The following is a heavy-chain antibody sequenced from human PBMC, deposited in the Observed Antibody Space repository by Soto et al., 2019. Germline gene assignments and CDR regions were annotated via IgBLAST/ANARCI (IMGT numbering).Heavy chain of an antibody. D-gene: IGHD6-13*01. CDR3: ARGAGYSSSWYYLDY. CDR2: INHSGST. Sequence: SHPWGVEDGSIVGYSWCRIRQPPGKGLEWIGEINHSGSTNYNPSLKSRVTISVDTSKNQFSLKLSSVTAADTAVYYCARGAGYSSSWYYLDYWGQGILVTVSS. CDR1: DGSIVGYS. J-gene: IGHJ4*02. V-gene: IGHV4-34*01.